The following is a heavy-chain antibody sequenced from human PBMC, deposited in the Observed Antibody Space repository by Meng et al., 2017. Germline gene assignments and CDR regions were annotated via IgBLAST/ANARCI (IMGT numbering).Heavy chain of an antibody. J-gene: IGHJ4*02. CDR3: ARVGTTDAF. CDR1: GSTFSSYA. D-gene: IGHD2-2*01. V-gene: IGHV1-69*06. CDR2: IIPIFGTA. Sequence: QVQLVQAGEAVKKPGSAVKVACKAAGSTFSSYAISWVRQAPGQGLEWMGGIIPIFGTANYAQKFQGRVTITADKSTSTAYMELSSLRSEDTAVYYCARVGTTDAFWGQGTLVTVSS.